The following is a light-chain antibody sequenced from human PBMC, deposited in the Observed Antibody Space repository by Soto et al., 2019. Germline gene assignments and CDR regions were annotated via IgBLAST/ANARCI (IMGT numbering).Light chain of an antibody. J-gene: IGKJ5*01. V-gene: IGKV3-20*01. CDR2: GAS. CDR1: QSVSNNY. Sequence: EIVLTQSPGTLSLSPGERATLSCRASQSVSNNYLAWYQRKPGQAPRLLIYGASNRATGIPDRFSGSGSGTDFTLTISRLEPEDFAVYYCQQYGISLITFGQGTRLEIK. CDR3: QQYGISLIT.